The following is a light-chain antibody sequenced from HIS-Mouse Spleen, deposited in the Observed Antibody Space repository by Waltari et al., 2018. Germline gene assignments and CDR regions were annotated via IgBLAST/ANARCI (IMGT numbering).Light chain of an antibody. Sequence: EVVLTQSPGTLSFSPGERATLSCRASQSVSNSYLAWYQQKPGQAPRLLIYGASSRATGIPDRFSGSGSGTDFTLTISRLEPEDFAVYYCQQYGSSPFTFGPGTKVDIK. V-gene: IGKV3-20*01. CDR3: QQYGSSPFT. CDR1: QSVSNSY. CDR2: GAS. J-gene: IGKJ3*01.